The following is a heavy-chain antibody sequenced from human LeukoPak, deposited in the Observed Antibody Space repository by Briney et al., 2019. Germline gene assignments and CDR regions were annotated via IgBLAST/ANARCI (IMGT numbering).Heavy chain of an antibody. J-gene: IGHJ4*02. CDR3: ASGVGVATRKYYFDY. Sequence: PSETLSLTCTVSGGSISSGSYYWSWIRQPAGKGLEWIGRIYTSGSTNYNPSLKSRVTISVDTSKNQFSLKLSSVTAADTAVYYCASGVGVATRKYYFDYWGQGTLVTVSS. CDR1: GGSISSGSYY. D-gene: IGHD5-12*01. V-gene: IGHV4-61*02. CDR2: IYTSGST.